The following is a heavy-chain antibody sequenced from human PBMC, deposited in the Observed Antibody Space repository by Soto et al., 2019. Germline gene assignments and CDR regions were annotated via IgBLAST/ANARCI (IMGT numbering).Heavy chain of an antibody. D-gene: IGHD6-19*01. CDR1: GFTFSSDA. V-gene: IGHV3-23*01. Sequence: EVQLLDSGGGLVQAGGSLRLSCAASGFTFSSDAMSWVRQGPGKGLEWVSGISGSGGSTYYADSVKGRFTISRDNSKNTLYPKMNSLRAEDTAVYYCAKGPGPAQWLAPGRDYFANWGQGTLVTVSS. CDR3: AKGPGPAQWLAPGRDYFAN. J-gene: IGHJ4*02. CDR2: ISGSGGST.